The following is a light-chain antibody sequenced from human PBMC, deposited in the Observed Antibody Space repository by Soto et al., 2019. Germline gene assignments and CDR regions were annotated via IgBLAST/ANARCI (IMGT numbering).Light chain of an antibody. CDR3: QHYGSTVYT. CDR2: GAF. J-gene: IGKJ2*01. V-gene: IGKV3-20*01. CDR1: QSVGSNY. Sequence: DIVLTQSPGTLSLSPGERATLSCRASQSVGSNYLAWYQQKPGQAPRLLIYGAFSRATGLPDRFSGSGSGTDFTLTITRLEPEDFAVYYCQHYGSTVYTFGQGTKLEIK.